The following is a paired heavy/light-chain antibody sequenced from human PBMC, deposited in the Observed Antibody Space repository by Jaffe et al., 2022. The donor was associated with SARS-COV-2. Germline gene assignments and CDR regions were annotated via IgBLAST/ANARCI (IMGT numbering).Light chain of an antibody. V-gene: IGKV1-17*01. CDR2: AAS. J-gene: IGKJ2*01. Sequence: DIQMTQSPSSLSASVGDGVTITCRASQGIRNDLGWYQQKPGKAPKRLIYAASSLESGVPSRFSGSGSGTEFTLTISSLQPEDFATYYCLQYSSYPMYTFGQGTKLEIK. CDR1: QGIRND. CDR3: LQYSSYPMYT.
Heavy chain of an antibody. D-gene: IGHD3-10*01. J-gene: IGHJ6*02. V-gene: IGHV3-64D*09. Sequence: EVQLVESGGGLVQPGGSLRLSCSASGFTFTTYAMNWVRQAPGKGLEYVSGINSFGDTTYYADSVKGRFTIFRDNSKNTLYLQMSSLRPEDTALYYCVKDDSGTYYSYFGLDVWGQGTTVTVSS. CDR2: INSFGDTT. CDR3: VKDDSGTYYSYFGLDV. CDR1: GFTFTTYA.